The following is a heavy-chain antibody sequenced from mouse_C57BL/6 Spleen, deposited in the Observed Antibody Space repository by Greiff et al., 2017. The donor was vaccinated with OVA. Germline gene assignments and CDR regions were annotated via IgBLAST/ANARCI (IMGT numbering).Heavy chain of an antibody. Sequence: QVQLQQSGAELVKPGASVKISCKASGYAFSSYWMNWVKQRPGKGLEWIGQIYPGDGDTNYNGKFKGKATLTADKSSSTAYMQLSSLTSEDSAVYFCARSLYDGYSDYAMDYWGQGTSVTVSS. D-gene: IGHD2-3*01. V-gene: IGHV1-80*01. CDR3: ARSLYDGYSDYAMDY. J-gene: IGHJ4*01. CDR1: GYAFSSYW. CDR2: IYPGDGDT.